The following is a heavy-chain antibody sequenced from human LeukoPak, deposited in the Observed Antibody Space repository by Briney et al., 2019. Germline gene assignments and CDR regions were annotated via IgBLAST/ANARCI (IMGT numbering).Heavy chain of an antibody. Sequence: GGSLRLSSAASGFTFSSYDMHWVRQATGKGLEWVSAIGTAGDTYYPGSVKGRFTISRENAKNSLYLQMNSLRAGDTAVYYCARVRKYSGYYSWYFDLWGRGTLVTVSS. V-gene: IGHV3-13*01. D-gene: IGHD5-12*01. CDR1: GFTFSSYD. J-gene: IGHJ2*01. CDR2: IGTAGDT. CDR3: ARVRKYSGYYSWYFDL.